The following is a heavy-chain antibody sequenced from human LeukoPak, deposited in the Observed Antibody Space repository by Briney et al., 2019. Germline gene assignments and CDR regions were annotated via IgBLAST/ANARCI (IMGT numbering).Heavy chain of an antibody. Sequence: GGSLRLSCTASGFTFSGTWMTWVRKAPGKGLEWVANIREDGTEKNYVDSVTGRFTISRDNAKNSLFLQMSNLRDDDTAIYYCARRVGISFWGPGTLVTVSS. D-gene: IGHD7-27*01. CDR1: GFTFSGTW. V-gene: IGHV3-7*01. CDR2: IREDGTEK. CDR3: ARRVGISF. J-gene: IGHJ4*02.